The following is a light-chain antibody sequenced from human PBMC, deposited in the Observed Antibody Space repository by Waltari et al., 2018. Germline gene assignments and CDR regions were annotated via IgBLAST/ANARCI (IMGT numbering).Light chain of an antibody. CDR1: QSPVNSDGNTY. V-gene: IGKV2-30*01. J-gene: IGKJ2*01. CDR3: MQGSHWPRT. Sequence: DVVMTQSPLSLPVTLGQPASISCRSRQSPVNSDGNTYLIWFQQRPGQSHRRLIYKVSKRDSGVPDRFSGSGSGTDFTLKISRVEAEDVGVYYCMQGSHWPRTFGQGTKLEI. CDR2: KVS.